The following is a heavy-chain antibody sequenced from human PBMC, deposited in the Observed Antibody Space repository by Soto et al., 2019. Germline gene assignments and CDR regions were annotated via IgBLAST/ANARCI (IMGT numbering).Heavy chain of an antibody. Sequence: GGALRLPCAAFGLNFRGHGVSRVRQAPGKGLEWVSAISGSGGSTYYADSVKGRFTISRDNSKNTLYLQMNSLRAEDTAVYYCAKGYYFDYWGQGTLVTVSS. CDR1: GLNFRGHG. V-gene: IGHV3-23*01. J-gene: IGHJ4*02. CDR2: ISGSGGST. CDR3: AKGYYFDY.